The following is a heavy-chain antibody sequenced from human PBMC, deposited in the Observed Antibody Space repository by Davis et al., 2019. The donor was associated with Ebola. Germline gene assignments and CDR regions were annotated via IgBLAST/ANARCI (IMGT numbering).Heavy chain of an antibody. CDR2: IIPTLGIT. CDR1: GGTFGSDG. CDR3: ARANTGGSWNYADY. V-gene: IGHV1-69*04. D-gene: IGHD6-13*01. J-gene: IGHJ4*02. Sequence: AASVKVSCKASGGTFGSDGISWVRQAPGQGLEWMGRIIPTLGITNHAQKFQGRVTTTADKYTSTAYMELSSLRSEDTAIYYCARANTGGSWNYADYWGQGTLVTVSS.